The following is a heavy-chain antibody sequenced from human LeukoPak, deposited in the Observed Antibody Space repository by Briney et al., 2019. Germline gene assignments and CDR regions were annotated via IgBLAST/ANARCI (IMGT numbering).Heavy chain of an antibody. Sequence: GGSLRLSCAVSGFTLGNYSMTWVRPAPGKGLEWVSSIGGSGDNKYYADSVMGRFTISRDNSRNTLSLQMNSLRAEDTAVYYCAKKSGYNSYRYYYMNVWGKGTTVTVSS. CDR3: AKKSGYNSYRYYYMNV. CDR2: IGGSGDNK. V-gene: IGHV3-23*01. CDR1: GFTLGNYS. J-gene: IGHJ6*03. D-gene: IGHD3-22*01.